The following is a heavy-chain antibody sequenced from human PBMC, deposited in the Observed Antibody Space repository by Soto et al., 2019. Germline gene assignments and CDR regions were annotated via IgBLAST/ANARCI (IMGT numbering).Heavy chain of an antibody. CDR1: GYSFTSYW. Sequence: GDSLMISCKGSGYSFTSYWIGWVRQMPGKGLEWMGIIYPGDSDTRYSPSFQGQVTISADKSISTAYLQWSSLKASDNAMYYWASPPGESSSWGYYYVMDFWGKGTTDPVSS. CDR3: ASPPGESSSWGYYYVMDF. CDR2: IYPGDSDT. D-gene: IGHD6-13*01. V-gene: IGHV5-51*01. J-gene: IGHJ6*04.